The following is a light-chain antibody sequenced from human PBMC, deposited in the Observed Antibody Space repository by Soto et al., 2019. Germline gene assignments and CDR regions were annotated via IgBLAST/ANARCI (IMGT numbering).Light chain of an antibody. V-gene: IGKV1-5*03. Sequence: IQSTQSRSTLSGSVEDRVAITCWASQTISSWLAWYQQKPGKAPKLLIYKASTLKSGVPSRFSGSGSGTEFTLTISSLQPDDFATYYCQHYNSYSEACGQGTRWLS. CDR1: QTISSW. CDR2: KAS. CDR3: QHYNSYSEA. J-gene: IGKJ1*01.